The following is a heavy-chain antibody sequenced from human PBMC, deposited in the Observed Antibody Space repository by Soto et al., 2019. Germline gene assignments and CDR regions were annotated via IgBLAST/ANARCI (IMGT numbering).Heavy chain of an antibody. Sequence: PSETLSLTCAVSGGSISSSNWWSWVRQPPGKGLEWIGEIYHSGSTNYNPSLKSRVTISVDKSKNQFSLKLSSVTAADTAVYYCARGGTAMVIGFDYGGQGTLVTVSS. CDR3: ARGGTAMVIGFDY. CDR1: GGSISSSNW. D-gene: IGHD5-18*01. V-gene: IGHV4-4*02. J-gene: IGHJ4*02. CDR2: IYHSGST.